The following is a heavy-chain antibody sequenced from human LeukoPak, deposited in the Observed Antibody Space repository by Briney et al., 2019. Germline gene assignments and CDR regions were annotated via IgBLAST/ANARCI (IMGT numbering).Heavy chain of an antibody. D-gene: IGHD6-6*01. Sequence: SETLSLTCTVSGGSVSSGSYYWSWIRQPPGKGLEWIGNVYYIGTTSYNSSLKSRVTISVDTSRNQFSLEVTSMTAADTAVYFCARNASSSPWFDPWGQGTLVTVSS. CDR3: ARNASSSPWFDP. J-gene: IGHJ5*02. CDR1: GGSVSSGSYY. CDR2: VYYIGTT. V-gene: IGHV4-61*01.